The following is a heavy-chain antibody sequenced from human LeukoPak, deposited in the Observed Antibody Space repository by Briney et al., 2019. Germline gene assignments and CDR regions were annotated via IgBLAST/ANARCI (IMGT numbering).Heavy chain of an antibody. CDR3: ATGPRVVDDAFDI. CDR1: GYTLTELS. D-gene: IGHD2-2*01. CDR2: FDPEDGET. J-gene: IGHJ3*02. V-gene: IGHV1-24*01. Sequence: ASVKVSCKVSGYTLTELSMHWVRQAPGNGLEWMGGFDPEDGETIYAQKFQGRVTMTEDTSTHTAYMELSSLRSEDTAVYYCATGPRVVDDAFDIWGQGTMVTVSS.